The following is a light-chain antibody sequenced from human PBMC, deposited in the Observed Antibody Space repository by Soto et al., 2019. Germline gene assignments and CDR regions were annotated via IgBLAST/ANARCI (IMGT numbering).Light chain of an antibody. CDR2: HNN. CDR3: AAWGNSLNGWV. J-gene: IGLJ3*02. Sequence: QSVLTQPPSASGTPGQRVTISCSGSKSNIGTGAVNWYQQRPGTAPKLLIYHNNQRPSGVPDRFSGSKSGTSASLAISGLQSEDETEYSCAAWGNSLNGWVFGGGTKLTVL. V-gene: IGLV1-44*01. CDR1: KSNIGTGA.